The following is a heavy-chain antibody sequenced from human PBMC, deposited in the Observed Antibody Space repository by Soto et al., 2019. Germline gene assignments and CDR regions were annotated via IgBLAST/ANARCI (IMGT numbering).Heavy chain of an antibody. D-gene: IGHD3-22*01. CDR1: GGSISSYY. J-gene: IGHJ4*02. CDR2: IYYSGST. Sequence: SETLYLTWPVSGGSISSYYWSWIRPPPGKGLEWIGYIYYSGSTNYNPSLKSRVTISVDTSKNQFSLKLSSVTAADTAVYYCARGVDYYDSSGYPYWGQGTLVTASA. V-gene: IGHV4-59*01. CDR3: ARGVDYYDSSGYPY.